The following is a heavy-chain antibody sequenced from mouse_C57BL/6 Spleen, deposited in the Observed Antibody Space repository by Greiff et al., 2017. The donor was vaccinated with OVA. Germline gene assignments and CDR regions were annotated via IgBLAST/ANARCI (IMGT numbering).Heavy chain of an antibody. CDR3: AKELTMVS. V-gene: IGHV1-19*01. CDR1: GYTFTDYY. Sequence: EVQRVESGPVLVKPGASVKMSCKASGYTFTDYYMNWVKQSHGKSLEWIGVINPYNGGTSYNQKFKGKATLTVDKSSSTAYMELNSLTSEDSAVYYCAKELTMVSWGQGTTLTVSS. J-gene: IGHJ2*01. D-gene: IGHD2-2*01. CDR2: INPYNGGT.